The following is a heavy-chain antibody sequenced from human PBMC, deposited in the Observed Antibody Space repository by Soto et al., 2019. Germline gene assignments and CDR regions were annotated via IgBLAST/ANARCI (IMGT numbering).Heavy chain of an antibody. J-gene: IGHJ5*02. V-gene: IGHV4-4*02. CDR2: VYHTGDT. D-gene: IGHD2-21*02. CDR1: GGTVASSHW. Sequence: SETLSLTCGVSGGTVASSHWWSWVRQSPGRGLEWIGNVYHTGDTNFNPSLQSRVTFSVDKSNNQFSLRLTSVTAADTAVYFCAREVVTAGGNNYFDPWGPGTLVTVSS. CDR3: AREVVTAGGNNYFDP.